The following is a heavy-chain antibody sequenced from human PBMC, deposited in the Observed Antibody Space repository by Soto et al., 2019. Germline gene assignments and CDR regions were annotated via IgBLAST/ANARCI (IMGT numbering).Heavy chain of an antibody. CDR1: GGTFSSYA. J-gene: IGHJ5*02. CDR2: IIPIFGTA. Sequence: SVKVSCKASGGTFSSYAISWVRQAPGQGLEWMGGIIPIFGTANYAQKFQGRVTITADESTSTAYMELSSLRSEDTAVYYCARRASLAGSCYSCSNWFDLWGQGTLVTVSS. V-gene: IGHV1-69*13. CDR3: ARRASLAGSCYSCSNWFDL. D-gene: IGHD2-15*01.